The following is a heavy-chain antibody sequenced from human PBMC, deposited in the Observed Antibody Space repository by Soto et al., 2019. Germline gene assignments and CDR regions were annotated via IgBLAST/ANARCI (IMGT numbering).Heavy chain of an antibody. CDR2: IYPGDSDT. D-gene: IGHD2-2*01. CDR1: GYSFTSYW. CDR3: ERHYCSSTSCYPVDYYYYGMDV. V-gene: IGHV5-51*01. Sequence: PGESLKISCKGSGYSFTSYWIGWVRQMPGKGLEWMGIIYPGDSDTRYSPSFQGRVTISADKSISTAYLQWSSLKASDTAMYYCERHYCSSTSCYPVDYYYYGMDVRGQVPTVTGSX. J-gene: IGHJ6*02.